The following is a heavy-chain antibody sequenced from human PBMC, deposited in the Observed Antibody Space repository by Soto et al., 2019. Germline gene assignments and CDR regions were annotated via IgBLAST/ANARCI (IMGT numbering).Heavy chain of an antibody. Sequence: QVQLVESGGGVVQPGRSLRLSCAASGFTFSSYAMHWVRQAPGKGLEWVAVISYDGSNKYYADSVKGRFTISRDNSKNTLYLKMNSLRAEDTAVYYCARDQQIGYCSGGSCYIDYWGQGTLVTVSS. CDR2: ISYDGSNK. CDR1: GFTFSSYA. D-gene: IGHD2-15*01. V-gene: IGHV3-30-3*01. CDR3: ARDQQIGYCSGGSCYIDY. J-gene: IGHJ4*02.